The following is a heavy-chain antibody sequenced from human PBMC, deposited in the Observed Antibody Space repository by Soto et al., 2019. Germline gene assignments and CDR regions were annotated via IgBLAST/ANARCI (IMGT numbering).Heavy chain of an antibody. CDR1: GGSISSYY. CDR2: IYYSGST. J-gene: IGHJ4*02. V-gene: IGHV4-59*01. Sequence: QVQLQESGPGLVKPSETLSLTCTVSGGSISSYYWSWIRQPPGKGLEWIGYIYYSGSTNYNPSLKSRVTISVDTSKNQFSLKLSSVTAADTAVYYCARESSDYGDNLFDYWGQGTLVTVSS. D-gene: IGHD4-17*01. CDR3: ARESSDYGDNLFDY.